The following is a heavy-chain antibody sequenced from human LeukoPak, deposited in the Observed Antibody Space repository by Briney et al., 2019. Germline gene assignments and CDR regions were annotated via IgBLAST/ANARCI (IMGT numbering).Heavy chain of an antibody. J-gene: IGHJ4*02. Sequence: SEALSLTCTGRDGSIISGRYCGTWIRQPAGEGLGWIGRIYTSGSTTYNPSLKSRVTISVDTSKNQFSLRLSCVTALDAAVYYCAREDYGASLYIFFWDDWGQGSLVSVCS. D-gene: IGHD4-17*01. CDR3: AREDYGASLYIFFWDD. CDR1: DGSIISGRYC. CDR2: IYTSGST. V-gene: IGHV4-61*02.